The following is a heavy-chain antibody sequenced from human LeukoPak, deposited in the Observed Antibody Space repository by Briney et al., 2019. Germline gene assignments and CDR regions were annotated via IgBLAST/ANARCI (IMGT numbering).Heavy chain of an antibody. J-gene: IGHJ4*02. CDR1: AYTFTDDY. CDR3: ARGLYCSNGVCHTEFDH. D-gene: IGHD2-8*01. CDR2: MNPNSGGT. Sequence: ASVNVTRKSSAYTFTDDYIQWVRPAPGQGLEWMGWMNPNSGGTNYAQKFQGRVTMTRDTYISTAYMEVSGLRSDDTAIYLCARGLYCSNGVCHTEFDHWGQGTRVSVSS. V-gene: IGHV1-2*02.